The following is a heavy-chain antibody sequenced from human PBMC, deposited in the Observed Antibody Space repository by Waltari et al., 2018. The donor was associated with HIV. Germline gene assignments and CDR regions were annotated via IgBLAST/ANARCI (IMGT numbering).Heavy chain of an antibody. CDR2: IWYDGFNK. J-gene: IGHJ6*02. V-gene: IGHV3-33*06. D-gene: IGHD6-19*01. Sequence: FSNYGMHWVRQAPGKGLEWVAVIWYDGFNKYYGDSVKGRFTISRDNSKNTVYLQMNSLRVEDTAVYYCAKVVASGWSGAFGGMDVWGQGTTVTVSS. CDR3: AKVVASGWSGAFGGMDV. CDR1: FSNYG.